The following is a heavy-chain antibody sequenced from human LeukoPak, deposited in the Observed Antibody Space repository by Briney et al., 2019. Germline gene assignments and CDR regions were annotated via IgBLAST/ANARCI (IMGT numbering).Heavy chain of an antibody. V-gene: IGHV3-74*01. CDR1: GFTFSSYW. Sequence: GGSLRLSCAASGFTFSSYWMHWVRQAPGKGLVWVSRINSDGSSTSYADSVKGRFTISRDNAKNTLYLQMNSLRAEDTAVYYCTRDPIYCGGDCYSLGDAFDIWGQGTMVTVSS. J-gene: IGHJ3*02. CDR2: INSDGSST. CDR3: TRDPIYCGGDCYSLGDAFDI. D-gene: IGHD2-21*02.